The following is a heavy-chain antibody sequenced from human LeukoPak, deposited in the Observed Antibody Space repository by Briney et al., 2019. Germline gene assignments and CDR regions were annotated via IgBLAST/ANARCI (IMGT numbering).Heavy chain of an antibody. Sequence: GRSLRLSCAASGFTFSSYGMHWVRQAPGKGLEWVAVIWYDGSNKYYADSVKGRFTISRDNSKNTLYLQMNSLRAEDTAVYYCARDNLVVRQWLVRWFDPWGQGTLVTVSS. CDR2: IWYDGSNK. D-gene: IGHD6-19*01. CDR3: ARDNLVVRQWLVRWFDP. V-gene: IGHV3-33*01. J-gene: IGHJ5*02. CDR1: GFTFSSYG.